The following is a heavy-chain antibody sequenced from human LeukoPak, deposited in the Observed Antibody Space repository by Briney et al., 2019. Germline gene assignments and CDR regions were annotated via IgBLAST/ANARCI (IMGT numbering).Heavy chain of an antibody. CDR1: GGSFSGYY. V-gene: IGHV4-34*01. D-gene: IGHD5-12*01. CDR3: ARGSWRASLSRRSGYDPVGFDY. Sequence: SETLSLTCAVHGGSFSGYYWSWIRQPPGKGLEWIGEINHSGGTNYTPSLKSRVTISVDTSKNQFSLKLSSVTAADTAVYYCARGSWRASLSRRSGYDPVGFDYWGQGTLVTVSS. J-gene: IGHJ4*02. CDR2: INHSGGT.